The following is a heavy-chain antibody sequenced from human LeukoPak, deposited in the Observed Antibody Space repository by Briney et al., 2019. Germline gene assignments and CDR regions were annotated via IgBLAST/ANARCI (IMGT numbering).Heavy chain of an antibody. CDR2: INTYNGNT. Sequence: GASVKVSCKASGYSFTSNAISWVRQAPGQGFEWMGWINTYNGNTNYAQMLQGRVTVTIDTSTSTAYMELRSLRSDDTAVFYCARGISRLPSAPFDIWGQGTLVTVSS. V-gene: IGHV1-18*01. CDR1: GYSFTSNA. CDR3: ARGISRLPSAPFDI. J-gene: IGHJ3*02. D-gene: IGHD6-6*01.